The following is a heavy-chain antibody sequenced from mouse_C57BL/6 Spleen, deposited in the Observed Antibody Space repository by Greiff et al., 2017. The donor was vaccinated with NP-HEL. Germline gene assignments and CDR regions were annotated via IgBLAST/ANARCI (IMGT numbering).Heavy chain of an antibody. V-gene: IGHV1-61*01. CDR1: GYTFTSYW. J-gene: IGHJ3*01. Sequence: QVQLQQPGAELVRPGSSVKLSCKASGYTFTSYWMDWVKQRPGQGLEWIGNIYPSDSETHYNQKFKDKATLTVDKSSSTAYMQLSSLTSEDSAVYYCARRGTAQAGFAYWGQRTLVTVSA. CDR3: ARRGTAQAGFAY. D-gene: IGHD3-2*02. CDR2: IYPSDSET.